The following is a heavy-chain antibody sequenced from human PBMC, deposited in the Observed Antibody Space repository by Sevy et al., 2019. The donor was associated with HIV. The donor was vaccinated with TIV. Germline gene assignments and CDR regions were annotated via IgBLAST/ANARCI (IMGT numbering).Heavy chain of an antibody. V-gene: IGHV3-23*01. Sequence: GGSLRLSCAASGFTFSIYAMSWVRQAPGKGLEWVSGLRGSGGSTYYADSVKGRFTISRDNSKNPLYLQMNSLRAEDTAVYYCAKDQGDYVWGTFRDYWGQGTLVTVSS. CDR3: AKDQGDYVWGTFRDY. J-gene: IGHJ4*02. CDR1: GFTFSIYA. D-gene: IGHD3-16*02. CDR2: LRGSGGST.